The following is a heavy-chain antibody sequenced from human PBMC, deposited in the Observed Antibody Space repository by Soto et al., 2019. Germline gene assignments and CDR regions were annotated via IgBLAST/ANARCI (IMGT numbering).Heavy chain of an antibody. CDR2: ISYGGSNK. J-gene: IGHJ4*02. CDR1: GFTFSSYA. D-gene: IGHD3-3*01. CDR3: AKDLFPVVLRFLEWSLFDC. V-gene: IGHV3-30-3*01. Sequence: PGGSLRLSCAVSGFTFSSYAMYWVRQAPGKGLEWVAVISYGGSNKYYADSVKGRFTISRDNSKNTLYLQMNSLRAEDTAVYYCAKDLFPVVLRFLEWSLFDCWGQGTLVTVSS.